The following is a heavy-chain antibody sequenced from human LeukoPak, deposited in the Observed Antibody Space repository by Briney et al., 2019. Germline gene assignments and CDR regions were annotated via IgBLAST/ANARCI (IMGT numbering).Heavy chain of an antibody. D-gene: IGHD2-15*01. J-gene: IGHJ6*02. CDR3: ARGAPGSGKVLYYYGMDV. V-gene: IGHV3-48*04. CDR1: GFTFSSYS. Sequence: GGSLRLSCAASGFTFSSYSMNWVRQAPGKGLEWVSYISSSSSTIYYADSVKGRFTISRDNAKNSLYLQMNSLRAEDTAVYYCARGAPGSGKVLYYYGMDVWGQGTTVTVSS. CDR2: ISSSSSTI.